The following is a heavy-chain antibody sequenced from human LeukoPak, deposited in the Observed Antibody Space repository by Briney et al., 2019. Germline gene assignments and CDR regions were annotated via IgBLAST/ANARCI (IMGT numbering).Heavy chain of an antibody. V-gene: IGHV3-48*03. Sequence: GGSLRLSCAASGFTFSSYEMTWVRQAPGKGLEWVSYISSSGSTIYYADSVKGRFTISRDNAKNSLYLQMNSLRAEDTAVYYCARQRGDILTGYYMPRGFDYWGQGTLGTVSS. CDR2: ISSSGSTI. D-gene: IGHD3-9*01. CDR3: ARQRGDILTGYYMPRGFDY. J-gene: IGHJ4*02. CDR1: GFTFSSYE.